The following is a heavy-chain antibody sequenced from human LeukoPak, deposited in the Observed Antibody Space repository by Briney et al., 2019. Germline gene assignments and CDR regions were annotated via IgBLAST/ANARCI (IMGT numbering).Heavy chain of an antibody. CDR2: NSGGST. CDR3: AKDLGSSGWYIDH. V-gene: IGHV3-23*01. Sequence: GGSLRLSCAASGFTFSSYAVYWVRQAPGKGLEWVSSNSGGSTYYADSVKGRFTTSRDNSKNTLYLQMNSLSAEDTAVYYCAKDLGSSGWYIDHWGQGTLVTVSS. J-gene: IGHJ4*02. CDR1: GFTFSSYA. D-gene: IGHD6-19*01.